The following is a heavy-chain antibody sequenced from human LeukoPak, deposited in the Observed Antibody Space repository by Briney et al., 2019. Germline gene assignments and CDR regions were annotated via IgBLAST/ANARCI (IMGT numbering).Heavy chain of an antibody. CDR2: IKQDGSEK. J-gene: IGHJ4*02. D-gene: IGHD6-6*01. V-gene: IGHV3-7*01. CDR3: ASIAARSYFDY. Sequence: PGGSLRLSCAASGFTLSSYWMSWVRQAPGKGLEWVANIKQDGSEKYYVDSVKGRFTISRDNAKNSLYLQMNSLRAEDTAVYYCASIAARSYFDYWGQGTLVTVSS. CDR1: GFTLSSYW.